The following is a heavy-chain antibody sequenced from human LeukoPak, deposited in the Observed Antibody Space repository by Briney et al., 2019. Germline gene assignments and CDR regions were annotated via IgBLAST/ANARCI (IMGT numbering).Heavy chain of an antibody. CDR1: GFTFSSYE. CDR3: ARDRYYYDSSGYYFYDY. CDR2: ISSSGSTI. V-gene: IGHV3-48*03. Sequence: PGGSPRLSCAASGFTFSSYEMNWVRQAPGKGLEWVSYISSSGSTIYYADSVKGRFTISRDNAKNSLYLQMNSLRAEDTAVYYCARDRYYYDSSGYYFYDYWGQGTLVTVSS. J-gene: IGHJ4*02. D-gene: IGHD3-22*01.